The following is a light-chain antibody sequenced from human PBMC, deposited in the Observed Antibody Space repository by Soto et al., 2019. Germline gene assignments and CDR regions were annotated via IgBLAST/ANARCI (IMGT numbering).Light chain of an antibody. V-gene: IGLV2-14*01. CDR2: EVS. CDR3: SSYTRSSTHL. Sequence: QSALTQPASVSGSPGQSITISCTGTSSDIGAYNFVSWYQQHPGKAPKVMIYEVSYRPSGVSNRFSGSKSDNTASLTISGLQAEDEADYYCSSYTRSSTHLFGGGTKLTV. J-gene: IGLJ2*01. CDR1: SSDIGAYNF.